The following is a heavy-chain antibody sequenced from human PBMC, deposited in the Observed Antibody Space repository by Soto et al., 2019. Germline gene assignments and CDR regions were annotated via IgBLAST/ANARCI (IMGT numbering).Heavy chain of an antibody. CDR3: RRSSRYSTDV. Sequence: SETLSHTYTVSCASISSSAYWGWIRQPPGKGLEWIGSIYSIGNTYYNPSLKSGVTISADTSKNQFSLNLISVTAADTAVYYCRRSSRYSTDVWGQGITVTVSS. V-gene: IGHV4-39*01. CDR1: CASISSSAY. CDR2: IYSIGNT. D-gene: IGHD6-19*01. J-gene: IGHJ6*02.